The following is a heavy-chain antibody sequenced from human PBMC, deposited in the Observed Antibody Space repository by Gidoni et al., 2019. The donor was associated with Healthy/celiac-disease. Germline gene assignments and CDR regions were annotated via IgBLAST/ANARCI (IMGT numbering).Heavy chain of an antibody. CDR1: GYTFTSYC. CDR3: ARDPLSIAAAGTGDAFDI. V-gene: IGHV1-18*01. Sequence: VQLVQSGSEVQKPRASVKVSCKASGYTFTSYCISWVRQSPGQGLEWMEWISAYNGNTNYAQKLQGRVTRTTDTYTSTDDMELRSLRYEDTDVYYGARDPLSIAAAGTGDAFDIWGQGTMVTVSS. CDR2: ISAYNGNT. D-gene: IGHD6-13*01. J-gene: IGHJ3*02.